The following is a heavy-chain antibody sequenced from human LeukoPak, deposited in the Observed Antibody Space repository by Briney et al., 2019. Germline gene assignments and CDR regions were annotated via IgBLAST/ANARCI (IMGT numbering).Heavy chain of an antibody. J-gene: IGHJ4*02. CDR3: AKLLRGVVVPYFDS. D-gene: IGHD3-10*01. Sequence: GGSLRLSCVASGFAFSSLSMSWVRQAPGKGLEWVSAISGSGDRTYYADSVKGRFTVSRDTSKNTLFLQLNSLRAEDTAVYYCAKLLRGVVVPYFDSWGQGTLVTVSS. CDR1: GFAFSSLS. V-gene: IGHV3-23*01. CDR2: ISGSGDRT.